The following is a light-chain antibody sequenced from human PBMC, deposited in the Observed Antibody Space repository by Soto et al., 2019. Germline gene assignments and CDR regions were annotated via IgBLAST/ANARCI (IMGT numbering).Light chain of an antibody. CDR1: QSVSSSS. CDR3: QQYSRSRT. J-gene: IGKJ1*01. CDR2: DAY. V-gene: IGKV3-20*01. Sequence: EIVLTQSPGTLSLSPGERATLSCWASQSVSSSSLAWYQQRPGQAPRLLIYDAYNRATGIPVRFSGSGSETDFTLTITRLEPEDFAVYYCQQYSRSRTFGQGTKVDIK.